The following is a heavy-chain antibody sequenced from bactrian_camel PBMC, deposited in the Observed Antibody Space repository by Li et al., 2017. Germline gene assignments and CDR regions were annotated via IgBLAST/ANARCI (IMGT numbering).Heavy chain of an antibody. J-gene: IGHJ4*01. D-gene: IGHD5*01. CDR3: AADEYNLGLARSYTY. CDR2: IATGSGNT. CDR1: GYTYNRNC. Sequence: VQLVESGGGSVQAGGSLRLSCAASGYTYNRNCMAWFRQAPGKEREGVARIATGSGNTYYADSVAGRFTISKDNAKNTLYLQMNSLKPEDTAMYYCAADEYNLGLARSYTYWGQGTQVTVS. V-gene: IGHV3S1*01.